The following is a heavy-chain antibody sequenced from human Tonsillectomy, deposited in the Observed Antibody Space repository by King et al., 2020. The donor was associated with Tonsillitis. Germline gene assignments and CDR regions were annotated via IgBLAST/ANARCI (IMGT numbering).Heavy chain of an antibody. CDR3: TGDPSSTWLNY. D-gene: IGHD6-13*01. V-gene: IGHV3-7*03. CDR1: GFTFSNCW. Sequence: VQLVESGGGLVQPGGSLRLSCAASGFTFSNCWMTWVRQAPGKGLEWVANIKHDGSEKYYVDSVKGRFTISRDNTKNSLFLQMNSLRAEDTAVYYCTGDPSSTWLNYWGQGTLVTVSS. J-gene: IGHJ4*02. CDR2: IKHDGSEK.